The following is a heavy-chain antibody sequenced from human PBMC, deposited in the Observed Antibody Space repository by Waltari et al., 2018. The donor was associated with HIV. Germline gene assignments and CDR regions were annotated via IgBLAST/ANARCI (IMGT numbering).Heavy chain of an antibody. CDR3: ARGPSNYGAEWFDP. Sequence: QVQLVQSGAEVKKPGASVKVSCKASGYTFTGYYMHWVRQAPGQGLEWMDWINPNSVVTNYAQKFQGRVTMTRDTSISTAYMELSRLRSDDTAVYYCARGPSNYGAEWFDPWGQGTLVTISS. J-gene: IGHJ5*02. CDR1: GYTFTGYY. D-gene: IGHD4-4*01. V-gene: IGHV1-2*02. CDR2: INPNSVVT.